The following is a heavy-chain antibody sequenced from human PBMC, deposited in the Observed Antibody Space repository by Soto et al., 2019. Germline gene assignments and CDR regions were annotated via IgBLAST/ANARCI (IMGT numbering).Heavy chain of an antibody. V-gene: IGHV4-39*01. CDR1: GDSVTISDYY. CDR3: AAHDSGGYYAEY. D-gene: IGHD3-22*01. Sequence: QLQLQESGPGLVKPSETLSLTCTVSGDSVTISDYYWGWLRQPPGKGLEWIGSIHYSGSTYYNPSLKRRVAVSGDTSKKQFSLKLTALTAAAAAVYYCAAHDSGGYYAEYWGQGTLVTVSA. J-gene: IGHJ4*02. CDR2: IHYSGST.